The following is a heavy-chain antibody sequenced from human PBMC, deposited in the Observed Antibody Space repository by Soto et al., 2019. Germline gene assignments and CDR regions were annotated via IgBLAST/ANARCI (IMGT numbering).Heavy chain of an antibody. CDR3: AKGRHYSAFDP. CDR2: SSGFGDKN. CDR1: GFTFGHSA. D-gene: IGHD3-10*01. V-gene: IGHV3-23*01. Sequence: EVHLLESGGGLVQPGGSLRLSCVTCGFTFGHSAKTWVRQAPGKGLEWVSTSSGFGDKNYYADSVKGRFIMSGDSYRKTVYLEMNSLRTEDTAVYSGAKGRHYSAFDPWGQGVLVTVSS. J-gene: IGHJ5*02.